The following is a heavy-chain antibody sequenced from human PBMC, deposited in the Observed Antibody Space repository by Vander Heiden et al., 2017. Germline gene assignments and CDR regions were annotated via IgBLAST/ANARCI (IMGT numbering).Heavy chain of an antibody. CDR2: ISYDGSNK. Sequence: QVQLVVSGGGVVQPGRSLRLSCAASGFTFSSYGMPWVRQAPGKGLEWVAVISYDGSNKYYADSVKGRFTISRDNSKNTLYLQMNSLRAEDTAVYYCAKSYSGSYYYPDYWGQGTLVTVSS. CDR1: GFTFSSYG. CDR3: AKSYSGSYYYPDY. V-gene: IGHV3-30*18. D-gene: IGHD1-26*01. J-gene: IGHJ4*02.